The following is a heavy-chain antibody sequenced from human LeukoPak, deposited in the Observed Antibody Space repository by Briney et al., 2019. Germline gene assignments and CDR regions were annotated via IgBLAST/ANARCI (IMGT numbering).Heavy chain of an antibody. CDR1: GFTFRRYW. V-gene: IGHV3-7*01. CDR3: ARESYYNSSGSSSGQAY. D-gene: IGHD3-22*01. J-gene: IGHJ4*02. CDR2: VNQDESGK. Sequence: GGSLRLSCAASGFTFRRYWMSRVRQVPGKGLEWVANVNQDESGKNYVDSVKGRFTISRDSAKTSLYLQMNSLRDEDTAVYYCARESYYNSSGSSSGQAYWGQGTLVSVSS.